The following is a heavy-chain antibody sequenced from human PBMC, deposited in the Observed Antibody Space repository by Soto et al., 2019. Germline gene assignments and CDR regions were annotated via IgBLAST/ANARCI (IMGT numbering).Heavy chain of an antibody. CDR3: AKSSSGTARDAFDI. CDR1: GFLFSPYG. J-gene: IGHJ3*02. CDR2: ISYDGTTE. Sequence: QALVVASGGGVAQPGSSLRISCAASGFLFSPYGLHWVRQAPGKGLEWVALISYDGTTEEYADPVRGRFSVSRDNSENTVELHLQSLRPEDTDVSFCAKSSSGTARDAFDIWDQGTVVNVS. V-gene: IGHV3-30*18. D-gene: IGHD6-19*01.